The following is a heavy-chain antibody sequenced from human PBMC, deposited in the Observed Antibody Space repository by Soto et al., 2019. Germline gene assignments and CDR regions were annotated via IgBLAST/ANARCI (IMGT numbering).Heavy chain of an antibody. V-gene: IGHV4-59*01. CDR1: GGSISSYY. J-gene: IGHJ4*02. CDR3: ARAGPSDLWSGYYMNYFDY. CDR2: IYYSGST. Sequence: TSETLSLTCTVSGGSISSYYWSWIRQPTGKRLEWIGYIYYSGSTNYNPSLKSRVTISVDTSKHLFSLTLSSVTAGDTAVYYCARAGPSDLWSGYYMNYFDYWGQGTLVTVSS. D-gene: IGHD3-3*01.